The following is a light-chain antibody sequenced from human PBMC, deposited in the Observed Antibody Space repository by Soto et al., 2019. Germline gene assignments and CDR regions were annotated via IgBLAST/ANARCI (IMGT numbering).Light chain of an antibody. CDR3: QHYGTSAL. CDR1: QSVSDMY. V-gene: IGKV3-20*01. Sequence: EIVLTQSPGTLSLSPGESATLSCRASQSVSDMYLAWYQQKPGQAPRLLIYASNRATGIPDRFSGSGSGTDFTLTISRLEPEDFAVYYCQHYGTSALFGPGTKVDIK. J-gene: IGKJ3*01. CDR2: AS.